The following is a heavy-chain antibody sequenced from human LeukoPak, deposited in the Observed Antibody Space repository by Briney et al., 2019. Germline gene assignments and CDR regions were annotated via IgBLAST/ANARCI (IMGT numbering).Heavy chain of an antibody. J-gene: IGHJ3*02. V-gene: IGHV1-18*01. CDR2: ISAYNGNT. CDR1: GYTFTSYG. Sequence: ASVKVSCKASGYTFTSYGISWVRQAPGQGLEWMGWISAYNGNTNYAQKLQGRVTMTTDTSTSTAYMELRSLRSDDTAVYYCARERIAVAGTHDAFDIWGQGTMVTVSS. CDR3: ARERIAVAGTHDAFDI. D-gene: IGHD6-19*01.